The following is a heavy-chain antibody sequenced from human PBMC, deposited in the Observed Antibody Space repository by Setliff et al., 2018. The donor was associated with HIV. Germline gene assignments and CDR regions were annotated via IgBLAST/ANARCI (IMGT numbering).Heavy chain of an antibody. CDR1: GGSFSDYS. Sequence: PSETLSLTCAVYGGSFSDYSWNWIRQPPGKELEWIGEINHIGGTNYNPSLKSRVTISLDTSKNQFSLKLTSVTAAETALYYCARGRYPDMDVWGKGTTVNVSS. J-gene: IGHJ6*03. D-gene: IGHD1-1*01. V-gene: IGHV4-34*01. CDR2: INHIGGT. CDR3: ARGRYPDMDV.